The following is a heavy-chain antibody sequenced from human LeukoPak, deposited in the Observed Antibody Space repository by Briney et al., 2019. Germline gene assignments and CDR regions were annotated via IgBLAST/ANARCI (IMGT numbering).Heavy chain of an antibody. J-gene: IGHJ4*02. V-gene: IGHV3-48*03. CDR3: ARVGSQLWLGEYIRTGFDY. CDR1: GFTFSTYE. CDR2: ISGSGTII. Sequence: PGGSLRLSCAASGFTFSTYEMNWVRQAPGKGLELVSHISGSGTIIYYADSVKGRFTISRDNAKNSLYLQMNSLRAEDTAVYYCARVGSQLWLGEYIRTGFDYWGQRTLVTVSS. D-gene: IGHD3-10*01.